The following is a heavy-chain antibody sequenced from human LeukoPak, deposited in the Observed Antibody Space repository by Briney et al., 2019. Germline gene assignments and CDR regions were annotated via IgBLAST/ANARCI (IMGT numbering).Heavy chain of an antibody. Sequence: SDTLSLTCNVSGGSISRYFWSWIRQPPGKGLEWIGYIYHSGSTKYNPSLMSRVTIAIDTSKNQFSLNMSSVTAADTAVYYCARERHDLWSAYHFDSWGLGTLVIVSS. CDR3: ARERHDLWSAYHFDS. D-gene: IGHD3-3*01. J-gene: IGHJ4*02. V-gene: IGHV4-59*01. CDR2: IYHSGST. CDR1: GGSISRYF.